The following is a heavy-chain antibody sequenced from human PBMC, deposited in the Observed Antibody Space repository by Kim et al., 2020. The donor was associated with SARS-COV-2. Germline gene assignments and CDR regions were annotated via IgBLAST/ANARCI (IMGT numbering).Heavy chain of an antibody. D-gene: IGHD2-2*01. CDR2: IYYSGST. V-gene: IGHV4-39*07. J-gene: IGHJ6*02. CDR3: ARDPLIVPAAIWGGGYYRMDV. Sequence: SETLSLTCTVSGGSISSSSYYWGWIRQPPGKGPEWIGSIYYSGSTYYNPSLKSRVTISVDTSKNQFSLKLSSVTATDTAVYYCARDPLIVPAAIWGGGYYRMDVWGQGTTVTVSS. CDR1: GGSISSSSYY.